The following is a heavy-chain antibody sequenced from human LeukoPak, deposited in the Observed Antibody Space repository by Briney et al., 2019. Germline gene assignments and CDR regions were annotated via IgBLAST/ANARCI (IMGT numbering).Heavy chain of an antibody. Sequence: GGSLRLSCAASGFTLSSYDMNWVRQAPGKGLEWVSAISPSGGITYYEDSVKGRFTISRDNSKNTLYLQMNSLRAEDTAVYYCAKGVNYFVLEYWGQGTLVTISS. D-gene: IGHD3-10*02. CDR2: ISPSGGIT. J-gene: IGHJ4*02. CDR3: AKGVNYFVLEY. V-gene: IGHV3-23*01. CDR1: GFTLSSYD.